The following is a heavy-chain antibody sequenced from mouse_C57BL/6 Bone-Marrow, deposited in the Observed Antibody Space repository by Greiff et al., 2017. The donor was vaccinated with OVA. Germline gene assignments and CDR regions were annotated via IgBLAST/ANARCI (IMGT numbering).Heavy chain of an antibody. V-gene: IGHV1-54*01. CDR3: AREVGNYGAMDY. CDR1: GYAFTNYL. D-gene: IGHD2-1*01. Sequence: QVHVKQSGAELVRPGTSVKVSCKASGYAFTNYLIEWVKQRPGQGLEWIGVINPGSGGTNYNEKFKGKATLTADKSSSTAYMQLSSLTSEDSAVYFCAREVGNYGAMDYWGQGTSVTVSS. J-gene: IGHJ4*01. CDR2: INPGSGGT.